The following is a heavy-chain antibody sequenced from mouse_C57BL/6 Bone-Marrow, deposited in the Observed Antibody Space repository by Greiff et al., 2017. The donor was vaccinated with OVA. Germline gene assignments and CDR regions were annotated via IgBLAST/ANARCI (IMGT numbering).Heavy chain of an antibody. CDR3: ARSERILSLYYYGAGYFDV. CDR2: INPNNGGT. D-gene: IGHD1-1*01. J-gene: IGHJ1*03. V-gene: IGHV1-18*01. Sequence: EVQLQQSGPELVKPGASVKIPCKASGYTFTDYNMDWVKQSHGKSLEWIGDINPNNGGTIYNQKFKGKATLTVDKSSSTAYMELRSLTSEDTAVYYCARSERILSLYYYGAGYFDVWGTGTTVTVSS. CDR1: GYTFTDYN.